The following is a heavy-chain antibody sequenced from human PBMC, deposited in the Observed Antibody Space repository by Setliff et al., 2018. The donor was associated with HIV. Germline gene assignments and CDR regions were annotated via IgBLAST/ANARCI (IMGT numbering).Heavy chain of an antibody. D-gene: IGHD3-9*01. CDR1: GGTFSSYA. J-gene: IGHJ4*02. V-gene: IGHV1-69*05. CDR3: AGSILTGYYTFGADY. Sequence: SVKVSCKASGGTFSSYAISWVRQAPGQGLEWMGGIIPIFGTANYAQKFRGRVTITTDESTSTAYMELSSLRSEDTAVYYCAGSILTGYYTFGADYWGQGTLVTVSS. CDR2: IIPIFGTA.